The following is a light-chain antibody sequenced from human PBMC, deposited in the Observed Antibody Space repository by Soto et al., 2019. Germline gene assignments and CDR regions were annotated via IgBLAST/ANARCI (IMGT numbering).Light chain of an antibody. J-gene: IGKJ1*01. V-gene: IGKV3-15*01. Sequence: EILMTQSPATLSVSPGERATLSCGASQSVSSNLAWYQQKPGQAPRLLIYGASTRATGIPARFSGSGSGTEFNLTISSLQSEDFAVYYCQQYNNWTPETFGQGTKVE. CDR1: QSVSSN. CDR3: QQYNNWTPET. CDR2: GAS.